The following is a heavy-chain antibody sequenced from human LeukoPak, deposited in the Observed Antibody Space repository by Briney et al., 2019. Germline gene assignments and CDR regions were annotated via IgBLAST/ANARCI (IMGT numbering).Heavy chain of an antibody. CDR1: GYTFTGYY. V-gene: IGHV1-2*02. J-gene: IGHJ5*02. CDR3: ARGLLWFGEFRWFDP. Sequence: ASVKVSCKASGYTFTGYYMHWVRQAPGQGLEWMGWINPNSGGTNYAQKFQGRVTMTRNTSISTAYMELSSLRSEDTAVYYCARGLLWFGEFRWFDPWGQGTLVTVSS. D-gene: IGHD3-10*01. CDR2: INPNSGGT.